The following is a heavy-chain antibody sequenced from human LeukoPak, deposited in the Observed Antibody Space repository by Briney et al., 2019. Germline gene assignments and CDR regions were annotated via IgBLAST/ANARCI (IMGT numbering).Heavy chain of an antibody. CDR2: IYSGGST. V-gene: IGHV3-66*01. D-gene: IGHD2-21*02. CDR3: ARSLCGGDCYGPDDAFDI. J-gene: IGHJ3*02. CDR1: GFTVSSNY. Sequence: GGSLRLSCAASGFTVSSNYMSWVRQAPGKGLEWVSVIYSGGSTYYADSVKGRFTVSRDNSKNTLYLQMNSLRAEDTAVYYCARSLCGGDCYGPDDAFDIWGQGTTVTVSS.